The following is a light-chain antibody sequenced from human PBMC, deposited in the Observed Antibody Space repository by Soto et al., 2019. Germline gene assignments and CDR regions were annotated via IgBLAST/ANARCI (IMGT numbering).Light chain of an antibody. Sequence: DIQMTQSPSSLSASEGDRVTITCRASQTISSSLNWYQQKPGKAPNLLINAASSLQSGVPSRFSGSGSGTEFTLTISSLQPDDFASYYCQQYNSYSPWTFGQGAKV. CDR3: QQYNSYSPWT. J-gene: IGKJ1*01. CDR1: QTISSS. V-gene: IGKV1-5*01. CDR2: AAS.